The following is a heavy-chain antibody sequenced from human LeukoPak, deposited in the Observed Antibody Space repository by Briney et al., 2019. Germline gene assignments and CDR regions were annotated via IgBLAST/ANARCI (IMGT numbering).Heavy chain of an antibody. V-gene: IGHV4-59*01. CDR3: ARGSHITMVRGGTFDY. CDR2: IYYSGST. J-gene: IGHJ4*02. CDR1: GGSISSYY. Sequence: SETLSLTCTVSGGSISSYYWSWIRQPPGKGLEWIGYIYYSGSTNYNPSLKSRVTISVDTSKNQFSLKLSSVTAADTAVYYCARGSHITMVRGGTFDYWGQGTLVTVSS. D-gene: IGHD3-10*01.